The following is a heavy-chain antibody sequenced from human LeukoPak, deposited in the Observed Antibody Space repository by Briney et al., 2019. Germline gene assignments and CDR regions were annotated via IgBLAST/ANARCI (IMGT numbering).Heavy chain of an antibody. CDR1: GFTFSSYW. V-gene: IGHV3-7*03. Sequence: GGSLRLSCAASGFTFSSYWMTWVRQVPGRGPEWVANVNRDGSETYYLDSVKGRFTISKDNAKNSLYLQMNSLRAEDTALYHCARNNGMDVWGQGTTVIISS. J-gene: IGHJ6*02. CDR2: VNRDGSET. CDR3: ARNNGMDV.